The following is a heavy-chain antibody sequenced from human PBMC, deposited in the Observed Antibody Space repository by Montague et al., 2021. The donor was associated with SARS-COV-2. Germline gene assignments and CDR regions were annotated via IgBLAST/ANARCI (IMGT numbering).Heavy chain of an antibody. V-gene: IGHV4-61*02. CDR3: ASSHCGGDCY. CDR2: IHTSGST. D-gene: IGHD2-21*02. J-gene: IGHJ4*02. CDR1: SGSISYGSYF. Sequence: TLSLTCTVSSGSISYGSYFWTWIRPPAGKGLEWIGRIHTSGSTNYNPSLKSRVAISIDTSKDQFSLELSSVTAADTAVYYCASSHCGGDCYSGQGTLVTVSS.